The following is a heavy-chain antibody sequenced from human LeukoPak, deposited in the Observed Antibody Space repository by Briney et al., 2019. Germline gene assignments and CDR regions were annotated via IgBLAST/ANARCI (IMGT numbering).Heavy chain of an antibody. CDR2: ISGSGGST. V-gene: IGHV3-23*01. CDR1: GFTFSSYS. CDR3: AKPNIVVVTATNFDY. Sequence: GGSLRLSCAASGFTFSSYSMNWVRQAPGKGLEWVSAISGSGGSTYYADSVKGRFTISRDNSKNTLYLQMNSLRAEDTAVYYCAKPNIVVVTATNFDYWGQGTLVTVSS. J-gene: IGHJ4*02. D-gene: IGHD2-21*02.